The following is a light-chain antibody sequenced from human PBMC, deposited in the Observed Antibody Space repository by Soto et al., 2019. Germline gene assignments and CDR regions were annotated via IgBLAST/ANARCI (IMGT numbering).Light chain of an antibody. Sequence: EIVMTQSPATLSVSPGETATLTCRASQSVSSDLVWYQQKFGQAPRLLMYGASARATGIPARFSGSGSGTEFTLTISSLQSEDFAVYYCQQYNSWPRTFGQGTKVEIK. CDR1: QSVSSD. CDR2: GAS. CDR3: QQYNSWPRT. J-gene: IGKJ1*01. V-gene: IGKV3-15*01.